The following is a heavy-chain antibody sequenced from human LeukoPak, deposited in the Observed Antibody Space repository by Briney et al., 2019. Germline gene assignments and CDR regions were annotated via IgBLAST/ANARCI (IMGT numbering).Heavy chain of an antibody. D-gene: IGHD2-2*01. Sequence: SSETLSLTCTVSGGSISSYYWSWIRQPPGKGLEWIGYIYYSGSTNYNPSLKSRVTISVDTSKNQFSLKLSSVTAADTAVYYCARRLYCSSTSCPPTAFDIWGQGTMVSVFS. CDR1: GGSISSYY. CDR2: IYYSGST. V-gene: IGHV4-59*01. CDR3: ARRLYCSSTSCPPTAFDI. J-gene: IGHJ3*02.